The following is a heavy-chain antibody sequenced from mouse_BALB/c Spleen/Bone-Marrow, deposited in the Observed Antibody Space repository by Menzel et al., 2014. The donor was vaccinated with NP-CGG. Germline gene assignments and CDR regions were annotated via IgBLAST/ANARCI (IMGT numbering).Heavy chain of an antibody. CDR1: GFTFSSYG. Sequence: EVMLVESGGDLVKPGGSLKLSCAASGFTFSSYGMSWVRQTPDKRLEWVATISSGGSYTYYPDSAKGRFTISRDNAKNTLYLQMSSLKSEDTAIYYCARPYDFGAWFAYWGQGTLVTVSA. CDR2: ISSGGSYT. D-gene: IGHD2-4*01. CDR3: ARPYDFGAWFAY. J-gene: IGHJ3*01. V-gene: IGHV5-6*02.